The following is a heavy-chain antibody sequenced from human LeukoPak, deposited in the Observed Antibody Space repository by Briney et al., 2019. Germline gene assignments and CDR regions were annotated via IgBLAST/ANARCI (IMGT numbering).Heavy chain of an antibody. CDR2: ITASDGA. D-gene: IGHD2-21*01. Sequence: GGSLRLSCAASGFTSGNSHMSWVRQAPGKGLEWVSSITASDGAYYADPVKGRFTISRDSARNTQYLQMNSLRADDTAIYYCAKDLGACGRYCISYWGQGTLVTVSS. V-gene: IGHV3-23*01. CDR1: GFTSGNSH. J-gene: IGHJ4*02. CDR3: AKDLGACGRYCISY.